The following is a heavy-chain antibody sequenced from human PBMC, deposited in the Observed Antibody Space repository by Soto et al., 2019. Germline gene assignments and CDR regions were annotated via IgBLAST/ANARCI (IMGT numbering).Heavy chain of an antibody. D-gene: IGHD6-6*01. CDR1: GFTFSSYS. CDR2: ISSSSSTI. Sequence: GGSLRLSCAASGFTFSSYSMNWVRQAPGKGLEWVSYISSSSSTIYYADSVKGRFTISRDNAKNSLYLQMNSLRDEDTAVYYCARDLSHGIAARPSFGWFDPWGQGTLVTVSS. CDR3: ARDLSHGIAARPSFGWFDP. J-gene: IGHJ5*02. V-gene: IGHV3-48*02.